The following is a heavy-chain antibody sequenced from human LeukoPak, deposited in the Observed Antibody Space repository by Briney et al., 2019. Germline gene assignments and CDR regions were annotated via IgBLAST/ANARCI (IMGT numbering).Heavy chain of an antibody. CDR2: INWNGGST. Sequence: PGGSLRLSCAASGFTFDDYGMSWVRQAPGKGLEWVSGINWNGGSTGYADSVKGRFTISRDNAKNSLYLQMNSLRAEDTALYYCAREGVLWFGELFYYYYYYMDVWGKGTTVTVSS. D-gene: IGHD3-10*01. CDR3: AREGVLWFGELFYYYYYYMDV. J-gene: IGHJ6*03. V-gene: IGHV3-20*04. CDR1: GFTFDDYG.